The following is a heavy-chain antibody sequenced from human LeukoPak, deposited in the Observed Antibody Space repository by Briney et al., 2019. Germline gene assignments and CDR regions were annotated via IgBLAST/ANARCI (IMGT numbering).Heavy chain of an antibody. CDR3: AKDLYDYGDYGSAFDI. V-gene: IGHV3-23*01. Sequence: PGGSLRLSCAASGFTFSSYAMSWVRQAPGKGLEWVSAISGSGGSTYYADSVKGRFTISRDNSKNTLYLQMNSLRAEDTAVYYCAKDLYDYGDYGSAFDIWGQGTMVTVSS. J-gene: IGHJ3*02. CDR2: ISGSGGST. CDR1: GFTFSSYA. D-gene: IGHD4-17*01.